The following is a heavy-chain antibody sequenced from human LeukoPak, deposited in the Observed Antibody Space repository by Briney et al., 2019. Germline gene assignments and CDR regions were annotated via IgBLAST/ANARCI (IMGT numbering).Heavy chain of an antibody. Sequence: GGSLRLSCAASGFTFSTYAMNWVRQAPGKGLEWVSGITGNGATTYYADSVKGRFTISRDNSKNTLYLQMNSLRAEDTAVYYCARDSSDYGDYALIDYWGQGTLVTVSS. J-gene: IGHJ4*02. V-gene: IGHV3-23*01. D-gene: IGHD4-17*01. CDR3: ARDSSDYGDYALIDY. CDR1: GFTFSTYA. CDR2: ITGNGATT.